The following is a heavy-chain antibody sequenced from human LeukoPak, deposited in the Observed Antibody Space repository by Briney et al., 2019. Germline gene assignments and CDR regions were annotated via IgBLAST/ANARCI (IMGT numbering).Heavy chain of an antibody. D-gene: IGHD3-16*01. V-gene: IGHV3-23*01. Sequence: PGGSLRLSCAASGFTFSSYAMAWVRQAPGKGLEWVSAITSGGNTYFADSVRGRFTSSRGNSESRGHLQMNSLRAEDTAVYYCLRDWGTYRAFDFWGQGTLVTVSS. CDR3: LRDWGTYRAFDF. CDR1: GFTFSSYA. CDR2: ITSGGNT. J-gene: IGHJ4*02.